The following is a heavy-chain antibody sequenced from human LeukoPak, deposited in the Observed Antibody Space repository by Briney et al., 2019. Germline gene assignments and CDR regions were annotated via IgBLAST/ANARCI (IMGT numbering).Heavy chain of an antibody. CDR1: GFTFSSYG. CDR2: IWYDGSNT. Sequence: GRSLILSCAASGFTFSSYGMHWVRQAPGKGLEWVAVIWYDGSNTYYADSVKGRFTISRDNSKNTLYLQMNSLRAEDTAVYYCARIGYCSGGSCYWVYFDYWGQGTLVTVSS. D-gene: IGHD2-15*01. V-gene: IGHV3-33*01. J-gene: IGHJ4*02. CDR3: ARIGYCSGGSCYWVYFDY.